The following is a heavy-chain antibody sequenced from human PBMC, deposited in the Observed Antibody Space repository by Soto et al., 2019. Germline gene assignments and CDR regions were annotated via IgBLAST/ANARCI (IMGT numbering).Heavy chain of an antibody. J-gene: IGHJ6*02. CDR3: AREMPSTTITYYGLDV. CDR1: GGSITSYY. V-gene: IGHV4-4*07. CDR2: LSTSGTT. D-gene: IGHD2-2*01. Sequence: QVQLQESGPGLVKPSETLSLTCTVSGGSITSYYWSWIRQPAGKGLEWIGRLSTSGTTNYNPSLESRVTVSLDTSKHQLSLMLSSVTAADTAVYYCAREMPSTTITYYGLDVWGQGTTVIVSS.